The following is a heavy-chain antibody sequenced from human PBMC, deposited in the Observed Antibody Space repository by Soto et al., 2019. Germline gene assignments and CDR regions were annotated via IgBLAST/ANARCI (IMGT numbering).Heavy chain of an antibody. J-gene: IGHJ4*02. CDR1: GFTFSSYA. CDR3: AKDSTYYYDSSGYWPQ. CDR2: ISGGGGST. V-gene: IGHV3-23*01. Sequence: GGSLRLSCAASGFTFSSYAMSWVRQAPGKGLEWVSAISGGGGSTYYADSVRGRFTISRDNSKNTLYLQMNSLRAEDTAVYYCAKDSTYYYDSSGYWPQWGQGTLVTVSS. D-gene: IGHD3-22*01.